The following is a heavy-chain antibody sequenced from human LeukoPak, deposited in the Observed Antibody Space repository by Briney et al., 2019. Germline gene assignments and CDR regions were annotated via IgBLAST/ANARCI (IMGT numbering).Heavy chain of an antibody. CDR1: GGSISSGDKY. CDR2: IYYSGST. D-gene: IGHD2-15*01. V-gene: IGHV4-30-4*02. Sequence: MASDTLSLTCNVSGGSISSGDKYWSWIRQPPGKGLEWIGYIYYSGSTYYHPSLKRRLTISVDTSENQFSLHLTSVTSTDTAVYFCARVTRWAALDFWGQGTLVTVSS. J-gene: IGHJ4*02. CDR3: ARVTRWAALDF.